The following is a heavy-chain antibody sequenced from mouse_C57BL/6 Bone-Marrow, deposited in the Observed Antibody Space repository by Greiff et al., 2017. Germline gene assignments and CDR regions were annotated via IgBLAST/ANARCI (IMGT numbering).Heavy chain of an antibody. Sequence: VQLQQSGAELVRPGASVKLSCTASGFNIKDDYIHWVKQRPEQGLEWIGWIDPEIGDTVYASKFQGKATITSDTSSNTAYLQLRSLASEDTAVYYCSSFDGNYFDFWGQGTPLTVAS. CDR3: SSFDGNYFDF. J-gene: IGHJ2*01. D-gene: IGHD2-3*01. CDR2: IDPEIGDT. CDR1: GFNIKDDY. V-gene: IGHV14-4*01.